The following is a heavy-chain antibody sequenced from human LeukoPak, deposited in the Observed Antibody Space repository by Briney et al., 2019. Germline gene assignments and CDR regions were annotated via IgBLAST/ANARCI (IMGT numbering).Heavy chain of an antibody. D-gene: IGHD3-22*01. CDR3: ARGRIAKIVVVHSFSYGMDV. V-gene: IGHV4-34*01. CDR1: GGSFTEYF. Sequence: SEALSLTCTVFGGSFTEYFWTWIRHSPGKGREGIGEINDYTGDTKYNPSLNSRVSISLEKSKNQLSLELRSVTAADTAVYSCARGRIAKIVVVHSFSYGMDVWGQGTTVTVSS. CDR2: INDYTGDT. J-gene: IGHJ6*02.